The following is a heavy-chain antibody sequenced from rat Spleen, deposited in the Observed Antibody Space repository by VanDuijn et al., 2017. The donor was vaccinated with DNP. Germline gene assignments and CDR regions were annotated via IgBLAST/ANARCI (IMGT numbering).Heavy chain of an antibody. CDR3: ARRGITGKDFDY. CDR1: GFTFSDCN. CDR2: ILYDGGRT. J-gene: IGHJ2*01. D-gene: IGHD5-1*01. V-gene: IGHV5-7*01. Sequence: EVQLVESGGGLVQPGRSLKLSCATSGFTFSDCNMAWVRQAPKKGLEWVATILYDGGRTYYRNSVKGRFTISRDNAKSTLYLQMDSLRSEDTATYYCARRGITGKDFDYWGQGVMVTVSS.